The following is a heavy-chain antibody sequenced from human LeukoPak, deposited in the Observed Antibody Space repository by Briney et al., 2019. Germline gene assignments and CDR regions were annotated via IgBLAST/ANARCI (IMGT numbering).Heavy chain of an antibody. CDR2: IYYSGST. CDR1: GGSISSSSYY. V-gene: IGHV4-39*07. Sequence: SETLSLTCTVSGGSISSSSYYWGWIRQPPGKGLEWIGSIYYSGSTYYNPSLKSRVTISVDTSKNQFSLKLSSVTAADTAVYYCARPPHTDILTGYYSYWGQGTLVTVSS. J-gene: IGHJ4*02. D-gene: IGHD3-9*01. CDR3: ARPPHTDILTGYYSY.